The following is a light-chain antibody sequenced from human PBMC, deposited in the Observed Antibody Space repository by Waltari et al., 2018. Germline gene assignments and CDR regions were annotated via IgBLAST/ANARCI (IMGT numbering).Light chain of an antibody. J-gene: IGLJ3*02. CDR2: VNSDGSH. CDR1: SGHSSNI. Sequence: QLVLTQSPSASASLGASVKLTCTLSSGHSSNIIAWLQQQPGKGPRYLMKVNSDGSHRKGDEIPDRVPGSGSGTERYLTISNLQSEDEADYYCETGGHGTWVFGGGTKLTVL. V-gene: IGLV4-69*01. CDR3: ETGGHGTWV.